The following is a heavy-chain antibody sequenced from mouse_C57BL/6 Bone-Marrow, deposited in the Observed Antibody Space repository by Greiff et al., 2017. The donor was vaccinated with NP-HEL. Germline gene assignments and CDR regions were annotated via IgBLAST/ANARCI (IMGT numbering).Heavy chain of an antibody. V-gene: IGHV1-26*01. CDR1: GYTFTDYY. CDR2: INPNNGGT. J-gene: IGHJ3*01. Sequence: VQLQQSGPELVKPGASVKISCKASGYTFTDYYMNWVKQSHGKSLEWIGDINPNNGGTSYNQKFKGKATLTVDESSSTAYMELRSLTSEDSAVYYCARGVAKAYWGQGTLVTVSA. CDR3: ARGVAKAY. D-gene: IGHD1-1*02.